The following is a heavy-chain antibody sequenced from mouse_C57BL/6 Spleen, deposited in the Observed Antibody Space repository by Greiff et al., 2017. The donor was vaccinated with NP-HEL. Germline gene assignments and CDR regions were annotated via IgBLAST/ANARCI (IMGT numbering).Heavy chain of an antibody. D-gene: IGHD2-1*01. J-gene: IGHJ4*01. Sequence: VQLVESGAELVKPGASVKISCKASGYAFSSYWMNWVKQRPGKGLEWIGQIYPGDGDTNYNGKFKGKATLTADKSSSTAYMQLSSLTSEDSAVYFCAREKLPLYAMDYWGQGTSVTVSS. CDR1: GYAFSSYW. CDR2: IYPGDGDT. CDR3: AREKLPLYAMDY. V-gene: IGHV1-80*01.